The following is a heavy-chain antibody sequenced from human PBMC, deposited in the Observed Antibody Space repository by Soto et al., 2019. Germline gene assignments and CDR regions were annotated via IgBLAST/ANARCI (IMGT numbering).Heavy chain of an antibody. CDR2: ISGSGGST. CDR1: GFTFSSYA. CDR3: AKDQFSGYDSSFDY. V-gene: IGHV3-23*01. J-gene: IGHJ4*02. Sequence: GGSLRLSCAASGFTFSSYAMSWVRQAPGKGLEWVSAISGSGGSTYYADSVKGRFTISSDNSKNTLYLQMNSLRAEDTAVYYCAKDQFSGYDSSFDYWGQGTLVTVSS. D-gene: IGHD5-12*01.